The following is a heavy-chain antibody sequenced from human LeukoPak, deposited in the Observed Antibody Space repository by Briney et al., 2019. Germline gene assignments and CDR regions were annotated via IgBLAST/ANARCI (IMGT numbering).Heavy chain of an antibody. CDR2: IIPIFGTA. Sequence: SVKVSCKASRGTFISYAISWVRQAPGQGLEWMGGIIPIFGTANYAHKFHGRVTLTPDEYPSTPYMELSSLRSEDTAVYYCARGVYDFWSGYYGADWFDPWGQGTLVTVSS. CDR3: ARGVYDFWSGYYGADWFDP. V-gene: IGHV1-69*13. CDR1: RGTFISYA. J-gene: IGHJ5*02. D-gene: IGHD3-3*01.